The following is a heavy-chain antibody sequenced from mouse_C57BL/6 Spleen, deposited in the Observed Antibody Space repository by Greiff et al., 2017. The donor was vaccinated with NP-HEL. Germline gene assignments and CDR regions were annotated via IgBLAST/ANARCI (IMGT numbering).Heavy chain of an antibody. Sequence: QVTLKESGPGILQPSQTLSLTCSFSGFSLSTFGMGVGWIRQPSGKGLEWLAHIWWDDDKYYNPALKSRLTIAKDTSKNQVFLKIANVDTADTATYYCARNVETAQGQYYFDYWGQGTTLTVSS. D-gene: IGHD3-2*02. CDR1: GFSLSTFGMG. V-gene: IGHV8-8*01. CDR2: IWWDDDK. J-gene: IGHJ2*01. CDR3: ARNVETAQGQYYFDY.